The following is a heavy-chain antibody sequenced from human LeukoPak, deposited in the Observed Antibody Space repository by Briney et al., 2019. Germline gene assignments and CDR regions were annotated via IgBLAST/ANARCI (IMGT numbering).Heavy chain of an antibody. Sequence: GGSLRLSCAASGFTFSNALMSWVRQAPGKGLEWVGRIKRKTDGGTSDYAEAVKDKFTISRDDSKNTLYLQMNSLKTEDTALYYCASDVDGGNPFDNWGQGTLVTVSS. V-gene: IGHV3-15*01. CDR1: GFTFSNAL. CDR2: IKRKTDGGTS. CDR3: ASDVDGGNPFDN. J-gene: IGHJ4*02. D-gene: IGHD4-23*01.